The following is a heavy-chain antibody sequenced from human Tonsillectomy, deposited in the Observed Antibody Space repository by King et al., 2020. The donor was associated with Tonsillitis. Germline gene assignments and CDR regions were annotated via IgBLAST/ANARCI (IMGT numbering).Heavy chain of an antibody. CDR1: GFTFSSYG. V-gene: IGHV3-30*18. J-gene: IGHJ4*02. CDR2: ISYDGRNE. CDR3: AKDYFDY. Sequence: VQLVESGGGVGQPGRSLRLSCAASGFTFSSYGMHWGRQAPGKGLEGVAVISYDGRNEYYADSVKGRFTISRDNSKNTLYLQMNSLRAEDSAVYYCAKDYFDYWGQGTPVTVSS.